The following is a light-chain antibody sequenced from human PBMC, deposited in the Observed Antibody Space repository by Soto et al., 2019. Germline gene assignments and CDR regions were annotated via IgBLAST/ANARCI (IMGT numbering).Light chain of an antibody. Sequence: EIVLTQSPGTLSLSPGERATLSCRASQRVSSSYLDWYQQKPGQAPRLLTYGASSRATGIPDRFSGSGSGTDFTLTISRLEPEDFAVYYCQQYGSSPRTFGQGTKVEIK. V-gene: IGKV3-20*01. J-gene: IGKJ1*01. CDR2: GAS. CDR3: QQYGSSPRT. CDR1: QRVSSSY.